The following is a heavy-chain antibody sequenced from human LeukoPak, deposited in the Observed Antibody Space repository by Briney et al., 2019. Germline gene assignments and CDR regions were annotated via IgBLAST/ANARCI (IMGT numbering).Heavy chain of an antibody. D-gene: IGHD4-23*01. V-gene: IGHV3-33*01. CDR3: ARDRCLDYGGNSVCAFGI. CDR1: GFTFSSYG. J-gene: IGHJ3*02. Sequence: GGSLRLSCAASGFTFSSYGMHWARQAPGKGLEWVAVIWYDGSNKYYADSVKGRFTISRDNSKNTVYLQMNSLRAEDTAVYYCARDRCLDYGGNSVCAFGIWGQGTVVTVSS. CDR2: IWYDGSNK.